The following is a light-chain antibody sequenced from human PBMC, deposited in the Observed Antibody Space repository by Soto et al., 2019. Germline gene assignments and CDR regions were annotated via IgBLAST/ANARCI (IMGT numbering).Light chain of an antibody. J-gene: IGLJ3*02. CDR1: SGDVGAYNY. CDR3: SSYTSSNSLL. CDR2: DVS. Sequence: QSALTQPASVSGSPGQSITISCTGTSGDVGAYNYVSWYQQHPGKAPKLMIYDVSDRPSGVSNRFSGSKSGNTASLTTSGLQAEDEAHYYCSSYTSSNSLLFGGGTKLTVL. V-gene: IGLV2-14*01.